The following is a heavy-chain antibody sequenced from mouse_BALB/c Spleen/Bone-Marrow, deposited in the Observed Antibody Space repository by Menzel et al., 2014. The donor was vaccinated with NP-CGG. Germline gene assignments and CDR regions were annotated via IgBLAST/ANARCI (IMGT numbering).Heavy chain of an antibody. CDR3: TRSGVRTFAY. D-gene: IGHD2-14*01. CDR1: GYTFTDYY. J-gene: IGHJ3*01. V-gene: IGHV1-77*01. Sequence: VKLQESGAELARPGASVKLSCKASGYTFTDYYINWVKQRTGQGLEWIGEIYPGSGNAYYNEKFKGEATLTADKSSSTAYMQLSSLTSEDSAVYFCTRSGVRTFAYWGQVLWSLSLQ. CDR2: IYPGSGNA.